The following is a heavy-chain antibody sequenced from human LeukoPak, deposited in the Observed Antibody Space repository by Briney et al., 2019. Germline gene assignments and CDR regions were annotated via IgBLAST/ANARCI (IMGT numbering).Heavy chain of an antibody. Sequence: SGTLSLTCAVSGGSISSSNWWSWVRQPPGKGLEWIGEIYHSGSTNYNPSLKSRVTISVDKSKNQFSLKLSSVTAADTAVYYCASFCGGDCYYPFDYWGQGTLVTVSS. CDR3: ASFCGGDCYYPFDY. CDR2: IYHSGST. CDR1: GGSISSSNW. V-gene: IGHV4-4*02. J-gene: IGHJ4*02. D-gene: IGHD2-21*02.